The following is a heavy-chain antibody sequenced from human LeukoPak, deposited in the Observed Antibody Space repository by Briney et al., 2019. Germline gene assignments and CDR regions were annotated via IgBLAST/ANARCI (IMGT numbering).Heavy chain of an antibody. CDR1: GYTLTGQY. CDR3: AKGGVYSGYAFDP. V-gene: IGHV1-2*02. D-gene: IGHD5-12*01. Sequence: ASVKVSCKASGYTLTGQYIHWVRQAPGQGLEWMGWINLNSGGTNYAQRLQGRVTMTWDTSISTAYLELRGLRYADTAVYYCAKGGVYSGYAFDPWGQGTLVTVSS. J-gene: IGHJ5*02. CDR2: INLNSGGT.